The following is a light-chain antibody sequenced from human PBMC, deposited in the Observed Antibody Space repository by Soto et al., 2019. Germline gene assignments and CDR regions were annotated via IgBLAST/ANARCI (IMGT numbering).Light chain of an antibody. CDR1: QSISSW. Sequence: DIPMTQSPSTLSACVGDRVTITCRASQSISSWLAWYQQKPGKAPKLLIYKASNLYSGVPSRFSXSGSGTEFTLTISSLQVDDFATYYCQQYSSYSTTFGQGTKVEIK. J-gene: IGKJ1*01. V-gene: IGKV1-5*03. CDR2: KAS. CDR3: QQYSSYSTT.